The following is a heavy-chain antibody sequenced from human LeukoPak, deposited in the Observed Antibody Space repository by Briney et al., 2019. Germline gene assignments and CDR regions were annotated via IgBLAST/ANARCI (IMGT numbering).Heavy chain of an antibody. CDR3: ARSDSSGYYEDY. D-gene: IGHD3-22*01. CDR1: GGSISSGGYS. Sequence: SETLSLTCAVSGGSISSGGYSWSWIRQPPGQGLEWIGYIYHSGSTYYNPSLKSRVTISVDRSKNQFSLKLSSVTAADTAVYYCARSDSSGYYEDYWGQGTLVTVSS. J-gene: IGHJ4*02. V-gene: IGHV4-30-2*01. CDR2: IYHSGST.